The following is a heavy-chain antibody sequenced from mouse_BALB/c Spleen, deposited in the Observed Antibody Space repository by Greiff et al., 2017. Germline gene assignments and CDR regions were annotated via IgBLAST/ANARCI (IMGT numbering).Heavy chain of an antibody. CDR2: ISSGSSTI. D-gene: IGHD1-1*01. CDR3: ARGGLYGSSLYAMDY. Sequence: EVQRVESGGGLVQPGGSRKLSCAASGFTFSSFGMHWVRQAPEKGLEWVAYISSGSSTIYYADTVKGRFTISRDNPKNTLFLQMTSLRSEDTAMYYCARGGLYGSSLYAMDYWGQGTSVTVSS. V-gene: IGHV5-17*02. J-gene: IGHJ4*01. CDR1: GFTFSSFG.